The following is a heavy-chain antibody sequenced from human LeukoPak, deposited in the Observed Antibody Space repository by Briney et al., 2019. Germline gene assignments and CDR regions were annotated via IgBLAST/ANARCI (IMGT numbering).Heavy chain of an antibody. D-gene: IGHD2-21*01. V-gene: IGHV1-2*02. J-gene: IGHJ4*02. CDR3: ANFFKIRGGGEAGY. CDR1: GYTFNGYY. CDR2: INPNSGGT. Sequence: ASVKVSCKASGYTFNGYYMHWVRQAPGQGLEWMGWINPNSGGTNYAQKFQGRVTMTRHTSISTVYMELSSLIYDDTAVYYCANFFKIRGGGEAGYWGQGTLVTVSS.